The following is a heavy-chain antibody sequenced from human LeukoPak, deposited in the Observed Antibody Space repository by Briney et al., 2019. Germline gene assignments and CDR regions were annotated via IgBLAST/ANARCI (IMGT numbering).Heavy chain of an antibody. Sequence: GGSLRLSCAASGFTFDDYTMHWVRQAPGKGLEWVSLISWDGGGTYYADSVKGRFTISRDNSKNSLYLQMNSLRTEDTALYYCAKDSGTTYSGYDVRYFDYWGQGTLVTVSS. D-gene: IGHD5-12*01. CDR1: GFTFDDYT. J-gene: IGHJ4*02. CDR2: ISWDGGGT. V-gene: IGHV3-43*01. CDR3: AKDSGTTYSGYDVRYFDY.